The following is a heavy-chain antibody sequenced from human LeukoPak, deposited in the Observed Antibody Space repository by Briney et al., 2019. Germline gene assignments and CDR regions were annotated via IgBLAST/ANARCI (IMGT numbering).Heavy chain of an antibody. CDR3: ARGGGSYWSHWFDP. CDR2: IYYSGST. J-gene: IGHJ5*02. CDR1: GGSISSYY. Sequence: SEPLSLTCTVSGGSISSYYWSWIRQPPGKGLEWIGYIYYSGSTNYNPSLKSRVTISVDTSKNQFSLKLSSVTAADTAVYYCARGGGSYWSHWFDPWGQGTLVTVSS. V-gene: IGHV4-59*01. D-gene: IGHD1-26*01.